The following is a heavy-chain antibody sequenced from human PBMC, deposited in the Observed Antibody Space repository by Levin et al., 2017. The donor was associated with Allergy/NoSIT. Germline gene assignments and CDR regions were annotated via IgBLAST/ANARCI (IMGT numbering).Heavy chain of an antibody. CDR2: ISSSSSYT. J-gene: IGHJ4*02. CDR1: GFTFSDYY. D-gene: IGHD6-19*01. Sequence: GGSLRLSCAASGFTFSDYYMSWIRQAPGKGLEWVSYISSSSSYTNYADSVKGRFTISRDNAKNSLYLQMNSLRAEDTAVYYCARSVALAWRPRDFDYWGQGTLVTVSS. CDR3: ARSVALAWRPRDFDY. V-gene: IGHV3-11*03.